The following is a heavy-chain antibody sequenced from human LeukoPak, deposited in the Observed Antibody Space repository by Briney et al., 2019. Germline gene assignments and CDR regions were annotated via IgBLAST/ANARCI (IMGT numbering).Heavy chain of an antibody. CDR3: ASGECYYDSSGYKSQDNYYYYAMDV. Sequence: SETLSLTCTVSGGSISSSRYYWGWIRQPPGKGLEWIGSIYYSGSTYHSPSLKSRVPISADTSKNQFSLKLSSVTAADTAVYYCASGECYYDSSGYKSQDNYYYYAMDVWGQGTTVTVSS. D-gene: IGHD3-22*01. V-gene: IGHV4-39*01. J-gene: IGHJ6*02. CDR2: IYYSGST. CDR1: GGSISSSRYY.